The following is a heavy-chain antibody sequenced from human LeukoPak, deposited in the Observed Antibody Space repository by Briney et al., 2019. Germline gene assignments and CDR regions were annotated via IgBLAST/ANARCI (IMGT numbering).Heavy chain of an antibody. J-gene: IGHJ4*02. V-gene: IGHV4-59*08. CDR1: GGSIGTYY. D-gene: IGHD6-13*01. Sequence: NPSETLSLTCTVSGGSIGTYYWSWIRQSPGKGLEWIGYIYVTGTRYNPYLQSRVTISADRSRNQFFLKMSSVTAADTAVYYCARHAGGISATGTRPFDYWGQGALVTVSS. CDR3: ARHAGGISATGTRPFDY. CDR2: IYVTGT.